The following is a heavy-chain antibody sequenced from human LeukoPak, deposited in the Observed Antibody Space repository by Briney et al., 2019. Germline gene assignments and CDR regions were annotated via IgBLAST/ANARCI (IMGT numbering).Heavy chain of an antibody. Sequence: GGSLRLSCAASGFTFSSYSMNWVRQAPGKGLEWVSSISSSSSYIYYADSVKGRFTISRDNAKNSLYLQMNSLGAEDTAVYYCARGAYWWELGDLDYWGQGTLVTVSS. CDR1: GFTFSSYS. CDR3: ARGAYWWELGDLDY. J-gene: IGHJ4*02. CDR2: ISSSSSYI. D-gene: IGHD2-15*01. V-gene: IGHV3-21*01.